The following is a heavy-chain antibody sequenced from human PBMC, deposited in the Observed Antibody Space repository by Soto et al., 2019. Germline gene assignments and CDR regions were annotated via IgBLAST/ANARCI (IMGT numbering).Heavy chain of an antibody. CDR1: GFTFSSYS. D-gene: IGHD6-13*01. V-gene: IGHV3-48*02. CDR3: ARFAAAGTTTYYYYYGMDV. Sequence: EVQLVESGGGLVQPGGSLRLSCAASGFTFSSYSMNWVRQAPGKGLEWVSYISSSSSTIYYADSVKGRFTISRDNAKNSLNLQTNSRRDEDTAVYYCARFAAAGTTTYYYYYGMDVWGQGTTVTVSS. J-gene: IGHJ6*02. CDR2: ISSSSSTI.